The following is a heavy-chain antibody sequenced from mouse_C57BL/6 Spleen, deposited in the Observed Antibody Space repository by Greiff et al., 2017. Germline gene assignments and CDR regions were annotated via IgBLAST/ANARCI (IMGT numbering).Heavy chain of an antibody. CDR1: GYTFTSYG. D-gene: IGHD2-4*01. CDR3: AREGGLRRVFDY. Sequence: QVQLQQSGAELARPGASVKLSCKASGYTFTSYGISWVKQRPGQGLEWIGEIYPRSGNTYYNEKFKGKATLTADKSSSTAYMELRSLTSEDSAVYFCAREGGLRRVFDYWGQGTTLTVSS. J-gene: IGHJ2*01. V-gene: IGHV1-81*01. CDR2: IYPRSGNT.